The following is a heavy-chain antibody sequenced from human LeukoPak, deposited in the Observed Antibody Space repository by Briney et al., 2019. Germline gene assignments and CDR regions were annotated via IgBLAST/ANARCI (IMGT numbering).Heavy chain of an antibody. CDR3: AEGTATICYTGFDY. CDR1: GFTFSSYG. Sequence: GRSLRLSCAASGFTFSSYGMHWVRQAPGKGLEWVAVIWYDGSNKYYADSAKGRFTISRDNSTNTLYLQMNSPRAEDTALYYCAEGTATICYTGFDYWGQGTLAT. CDR2: IWYDGSNK. D-gene: IGHD2-2*02. J-gene: IGHJ4*02. V-gene: IGHV3-33*02.